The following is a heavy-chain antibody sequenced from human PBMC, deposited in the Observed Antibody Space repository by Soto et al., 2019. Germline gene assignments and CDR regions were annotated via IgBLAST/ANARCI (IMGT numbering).Heavy chain of an antibody. Sequence: SETLSLTCTVSGGSISSSSYYWGWIRQPPGEGLEWIGTFYYSESTYYNPSLESRVTISVDTSKNQFSLKVSSVTVADTAVYYCARLGGYCSSTSCYGYYGMDVWGQGTTVTVSS. V-gene: IGHV4-39*01. CDR2: FYYSEST. D-gene: IGHD2-2*01. CDR3: ARLGGYCSSTSCYGYYGMDV. J-gene: IGHJ6*02. CDR1: GGSISSSSYY.